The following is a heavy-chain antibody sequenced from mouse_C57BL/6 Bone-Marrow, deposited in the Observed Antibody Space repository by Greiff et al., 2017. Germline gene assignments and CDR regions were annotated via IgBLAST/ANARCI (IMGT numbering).Heavy chain of an antibody. CDR2: INPSTGGT. CDR3: ATPYFDY. Sequence: EVQLKQSGPELVKPGASVKISCKASGYSFTGYYMNWVKQSPEKSLEWIGEINPSTGGTTYNQKFKAKATLTVDKSSSTAYMQLKSLTAEDSAVYYCATPYFDYWGQGTTLTVSS. CDR1: GYSFTGYY. V-gene: IGHV1-42*01. J-gene: IGHJ2*01.